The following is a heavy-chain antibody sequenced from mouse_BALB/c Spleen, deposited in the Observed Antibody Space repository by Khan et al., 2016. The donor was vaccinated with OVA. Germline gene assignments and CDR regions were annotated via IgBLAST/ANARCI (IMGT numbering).Heavy chain of an antibody. V-gene: IGHV9-3-1*01. D-gene: IGHD2-10*01. CDR1: GYTFTNYG. CDR2: INTYTGEP. J-gene: IGHJ4*01. Sequence: QIQLVQSGPALKKPGETVKISCKASGYTFTNYGMNWVKQAPGKGLKWMGWINTYTGEPTYADDFKGRFAFSLETSASTANLQINYLKSEDTATYFCARPPYFSYVMVYWGQGTSVTVSS. CDR3: ARPPYFSYVMVY.